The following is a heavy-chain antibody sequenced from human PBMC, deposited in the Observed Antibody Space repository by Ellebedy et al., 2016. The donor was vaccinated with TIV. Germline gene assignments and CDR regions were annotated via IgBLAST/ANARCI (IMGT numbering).Heavy chain of an antibody. CDR3: ARDNYCSGGSCYSNY. CDR1: RYTFTSYA. CDR2: IIPILGIA. D-gene: IGHD2-15*01. V-gene: IGHV1-69*04. Sequence: AASVKVSCKASRYTFTSYAMHWVRQAPGQGLEWMGRIIPILGIANYAQKFQGRVTITADKSTSTAYMELSSLRSEDTAVYYCARDNYCSGGSCYSNYWGQGTLVTVSS. J-gene: IGHJ4*02.